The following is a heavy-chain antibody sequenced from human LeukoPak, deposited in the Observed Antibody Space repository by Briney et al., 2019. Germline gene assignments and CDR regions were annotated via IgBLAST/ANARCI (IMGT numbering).Heavy chain of an antibody. J-gene: IGHJ5*02. Sequence: PSETLSLTCTVSGGSISSGSYYWSWIRQPAGKGLEWIGRIYTSGSTNYNPSLESRVTISVDTSKDQFSLKLSSVTAADTAVYYCASLPYRGYSPGWFDPWGQGTLVTVSS. CDR3: ASLPYRGYSPGWFDP. CDR1: GGSISSGSYY. CDR2: IYTSGST. D-gene: IGHD5-18*01. V-gene: IGHV4-61*02.